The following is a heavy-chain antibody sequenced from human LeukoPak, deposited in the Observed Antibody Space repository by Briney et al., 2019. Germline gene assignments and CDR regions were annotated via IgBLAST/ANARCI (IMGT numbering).Heavy chain of an antibody. V-gene: IGHV1-69*13. CDR3: ARVYCRRTSCPYYFDY. CDR1: GYTFTGYY. D-gene: IGHD2-2*01. CDR2: INPIFGTA. Sequence: SVKVSCKASGYTFTGYYIHWVRQAPGQGLEWMGWINPIFGTANYAQKFQGRVTITADESTSTAYMELSSLRSEDTAVYYCARVYCRRTSCPYYFDYWGQGTLVTVSS. J-gene: IGHJ4*02.